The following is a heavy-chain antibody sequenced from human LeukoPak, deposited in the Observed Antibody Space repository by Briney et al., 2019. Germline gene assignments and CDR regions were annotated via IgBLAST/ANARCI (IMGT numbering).Heavy chain of an antibody. D-gene: IGHD1-1*01. CDR2: IYNSEGT. Sequence: SETLSLTCTVSGVSVSSGGYSWNWIRQPPGKRLEWIGYIYNSEGTSYNPSLTSRVTISVDTSKNQFSLNLSSVTAADTAVYYCARGGNSNNWRYYFDYWGQGTLVTVSS. J-gene: IGHJ4*02. CDR3: ARGGNSNNWRYYFDY. V-gene: IGHV4-61*08. CDR1: GVSVSSGGYS.